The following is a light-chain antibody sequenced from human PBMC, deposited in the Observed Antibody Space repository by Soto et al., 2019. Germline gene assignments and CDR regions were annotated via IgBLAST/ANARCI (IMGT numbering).Light chain of an antibody. CDR3: NSYTSSSTHV. CDR2: DVS. CDR1: SSDVGGYNY. Sequence: QSALTQPASVSGSPGQSITISCTGTSSDVGGYNYVSWYQQHPGKAPKLIISDVSNRPSGVSNRFSGSKFGNTASLTISGLQAEDEADYYCNSYTSSSTHVFGTGTKVTVL. J-gene: IGLJ1*01. V-gene: IGLV2-14*03.